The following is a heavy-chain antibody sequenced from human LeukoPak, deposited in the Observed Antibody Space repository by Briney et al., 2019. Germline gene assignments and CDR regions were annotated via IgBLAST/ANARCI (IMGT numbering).Heavy chain of an antibody. CDR1: GFTFDDYA. Sequence: PGRSLRPSCAASGFTFDDYAMHWVRQAPGKGLEWVSGISWNSGSIGYADSVKGRFTISRDNAKNSLYLQMNSLRAEDTALHYCAKDRYVWGSYYCGLEDWGQGTLVTVSS. CDR3: AKDRYVWGSYYCGLED. CDR2: ISWNSGSI. D-gene: IGHD3-16*01. V-gene: IGHV3-9*01. J-gene: IGHJ4*02.